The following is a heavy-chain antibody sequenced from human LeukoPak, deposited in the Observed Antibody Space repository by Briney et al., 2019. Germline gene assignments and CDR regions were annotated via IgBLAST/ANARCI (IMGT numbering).Heavy chain of an antibody. D-gene: IGHD2-15*01. J-gene: IGHJ4*02. CDR3: TTGGSCSGGSCSSLGY. CDR2: IKSKTAGGTT. CDR1: GFSFNNAR. V-gene: IGHV3-15*01. Sequence: GGSLRLSCAASGFSFNNARMSWVRQAPGKGLEWVGRIKSKTAGGTTDYAAPVKGRFTISGDDSKNTLYLQMNSLKTEDTAVYYRTTGGSCSGGSCSSLGYWGQGTLVTVSS.